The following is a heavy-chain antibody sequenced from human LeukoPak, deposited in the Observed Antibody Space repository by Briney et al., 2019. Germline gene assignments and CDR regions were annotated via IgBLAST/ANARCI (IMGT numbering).Heavy chain of an antibody. CDR3: ARHLGYGGSGYKPDY. CDR1: GYTFTGYH. CDR2: IYPNSGGT. D-gene: IGHD3-22*01. V-gene: IGHV1-2*02. Sequence: GASVKVSFKASGYTFTGYHIHWVRQAHGQGLEWMGWIYPNSGGTKYAQEYQGRVTMTRDTSISTAYMELSSLRSDDTAVYYCARHLGYGGSGYKPDYWGQGTLVTVSS. J-gene: IGHJ4*02.